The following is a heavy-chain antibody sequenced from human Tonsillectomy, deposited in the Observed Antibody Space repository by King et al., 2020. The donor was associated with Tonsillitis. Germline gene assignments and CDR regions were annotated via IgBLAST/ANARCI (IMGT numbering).Heavy chain of an antibody. CDR3: ARERVYSSGWGLDH. CDR2: ISFDGSRK. CDR1: GFSFSSYG. D-gene: IGHD6-19*01. V-gene: IGHV3-33*05. J-gene: IGHJ4*02. Sequence: HVQLVESGGGVVQPGRSLSLSCAASGFSFSSYGMHWVRQAPGKGLEWVAVISFDGSRKNYADSVKGRFTIFRDGSNNTLFLQMNSLRADDTAVYYCARERVYSSGWGLDHWGQGTLLSVSS.